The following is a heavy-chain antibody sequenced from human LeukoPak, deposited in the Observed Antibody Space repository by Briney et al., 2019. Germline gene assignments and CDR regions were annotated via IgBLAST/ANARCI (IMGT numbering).Heavy chain of an antibody. CDR1: GYTFTSYY. CDR3: ARDPSMVRGQNPTDY. V-gene: IGHV1-46*01. J-gene: IGHJ4*02. CDR2: INPSGGST. D-gene: IGHD3-10*01. Sequence: ASVKVSCKASGYTFTSYYMHWVRQAPGQGLEWMGIINPSGGSTSYAQKFQGRVTMTRDTSTSTVYMELSSLRSEDTAVYYCARDPSMVRGQNPTDYWGQGTLVTVSS.